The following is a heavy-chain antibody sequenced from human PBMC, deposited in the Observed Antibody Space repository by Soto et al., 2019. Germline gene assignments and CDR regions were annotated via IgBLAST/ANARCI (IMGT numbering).Heavy chain of an antibody. CDR3: ARRITEGKFDS. CDR1: GYNFIDYS. Sequence: ASVKVSCKASGYNFIDYSINWVRQAPGQGLEWMGWMNPKSGHTAHAQKIQGRVILTRDTSINTVYMELYSLTSGDTAVYFCARRITEGKFDSWGRGTQVTVSS. D-gene: IGHD3-16*01. V-gene: IGHV1-8*01. CDR2: MNPKSGHT. J-gene: IGHJ4*02.